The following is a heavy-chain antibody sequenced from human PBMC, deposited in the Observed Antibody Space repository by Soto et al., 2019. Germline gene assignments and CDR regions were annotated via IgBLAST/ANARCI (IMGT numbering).Heavy chain of an antibody. J-gene: IGHJ4*02. D-gene: IGHD3-22*01. CDR2: ISYDGSKK. CDR3: AKDTYYHDTSGYYVFDY. V-gene: IGHV3-30*18. Sequence: GGSLSLSCAASGFTFSSYGIHWVRQAPGKGLEWVAVISYDGSKKNYLDSVKGRFTISRDNSKNTMYLEMNSLRAEDTAIYYCAKDTYYHDTSGYYVFDYWGQGTLVTVSS. CDR1: GFTFSSYG.